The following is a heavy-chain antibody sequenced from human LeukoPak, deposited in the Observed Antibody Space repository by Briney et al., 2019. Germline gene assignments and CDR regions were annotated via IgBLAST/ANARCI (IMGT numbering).Heavy chain of an antibody. D-gene: IGHD2-2*01. Sequence: SVKVSCKASGFNFTSSALQWVRQARGQRLEWIGWIVVGSGNTNYAQKFQERVTITRDMSTSTAYMELSSLRSEDTAVYYCAADRGIVVVPAAPFDPWGQGTLVTVSS. CDR1: GFNFTSSA. J-gene: IGHJ5*02. V-gene: IGHV1-58*01. CDR2: IVVGSGNT. CDR3: AADRGIVVVPAAPFDP.